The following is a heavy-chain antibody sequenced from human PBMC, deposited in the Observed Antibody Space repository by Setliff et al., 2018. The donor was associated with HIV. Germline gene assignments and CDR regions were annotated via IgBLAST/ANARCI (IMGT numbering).Heavy chain of an antibody. D-gene: IGHD1-1*01. CDR3: ASAGSGTRAPPRY. CDR2: IFYSGST. CDR1: GGSISSYY. V-gene: IGHV4-59*01. Sequence: SETLSLTCAVYGGSISSYYWSWIRQPPGEGLEWIGYIFYSGSTNYNPSLKSRVTISLDTSKNQFSLKLTSVTAADTAVYYCASAGSGTRAPPRYWGQGTLVTVSS. J-gene: IGHJ4*02.